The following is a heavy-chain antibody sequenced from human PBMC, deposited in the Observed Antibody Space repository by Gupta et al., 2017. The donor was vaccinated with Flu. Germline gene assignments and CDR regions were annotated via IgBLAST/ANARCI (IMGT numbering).Heavy chain of an antibody. CDR2: INPNHGRA. Sequence: QGQLVQSGADVKRPGASVKVSCKASGYSFSSYYTHWVRQAPGQGLEWMGIINPNHGRASYSQKFQGRLTMTSDTATSTVYMELSSLRSDDTAIYYCARVTMEDRSMGTGPFDMWGQGTRVTVSS. D-gene: IGHD5-18*01. CDR3: ARVTMEDRSMGTGPFDM. J-gene: IGHJ3*02. CDR1: GYSFSSYY. V-gene: IGHV1-46*01.